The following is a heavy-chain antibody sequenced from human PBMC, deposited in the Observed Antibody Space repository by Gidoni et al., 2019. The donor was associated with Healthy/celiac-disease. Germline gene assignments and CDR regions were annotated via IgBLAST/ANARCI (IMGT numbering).Heavy chain of an antibody. V-gene: IGHV4-39*01. J-gene: IGHJ6*03. CDR1: GGSISSSSYY. CDR2: IYYIGSP. D-gene: IGHD1-7*01. Sequence: QLQLQESGPGLVKPSETLSLTCTVSGGSISSSSYYWGGIRQPPGKGLAWIGSIYYIGSPYYNPSIRSRVTISGDTSKSQVSLKLSSVTAADTAVYYCTRPGGDWNYGGNYYYYMDVWGKGTTVTVSS. CDR3: TRPGGDWNYGGNYYYYMDV.